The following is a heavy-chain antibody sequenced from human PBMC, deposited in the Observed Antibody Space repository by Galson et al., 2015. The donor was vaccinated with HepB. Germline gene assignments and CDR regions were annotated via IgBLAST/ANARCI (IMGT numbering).Heavy chain of an antibody. J-gene: IGHJ4*02. CDR2: ISYDGSNK. Sequence: SLRLSCAASGFTFSSYAMHWVRQAPGKGLEWVAVISYDGSNKYYADSVRGRFTISRDNSKNTLYLQMNSLRAEDTAVYYCARAPSVGATSSLDYWGQGTLVTVSS. CDR3: ARAPSVGATSSLDY. V-gene: IGHV3-30-3*01. D-gene: IGHD1-26*01. CDR1: GFTFSSYA.